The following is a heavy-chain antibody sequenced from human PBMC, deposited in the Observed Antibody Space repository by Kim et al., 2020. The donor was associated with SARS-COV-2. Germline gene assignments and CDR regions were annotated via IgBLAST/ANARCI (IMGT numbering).Heavy chain of an antibody. J-gene: IGHJ1*01. Sequence: SETLSLTCTVSGGSISSYYWSWIRQPPGKGLEWIGYIYYSGSTNYNPSLKSRVTISVDTSKNQFSLKLSSVTAADTAVYYCARGGDIVGAEHFQHWGQGTLVTVSS. V-gene: IGHV4-59*01. D-gene: IGHD1-26*01. CDR1: GGSISSYY. CDR2: IYYSGST. CDR3: ARGGDIVGAEHFQH.